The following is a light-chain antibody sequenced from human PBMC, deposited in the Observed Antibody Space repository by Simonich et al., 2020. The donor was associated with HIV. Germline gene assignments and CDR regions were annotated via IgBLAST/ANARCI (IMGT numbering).Light chain of an antibody. CDR3: SSYTSSSTVV. V-gene: IGLV2-14*03. CDR1: SSDVGGYNY. Sequence: QSALTQPASVSGSPGQSITISCTGTSSDVGGYNYVSWYQQHPGKAPNLMIYNVRKLPSGVSNRFSGSKSGNTASLTISGLQAEDEADYYCSSYTSSSTVVFGGGTKLTVL. J-gene: IGLJ2*01. CDR2: NVR.